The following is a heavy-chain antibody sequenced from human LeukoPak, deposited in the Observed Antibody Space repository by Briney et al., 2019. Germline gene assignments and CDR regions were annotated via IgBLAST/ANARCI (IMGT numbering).Heavy chain of an antibody. Sequence: SQTLSLTCTVSGGSISSCTYYWAWARQPPGKGPEWIGTIHYSGDTYYHPSLKSRVTISVDQPKKQFLLNLSSVTAADPAVYYCARLGGYYDPPGYWGQGTLVTVSS. J-gene: IGHJ4*02. CDR2: IHYSGDT. CDR3: ARLGGYYDPPGY. V-gene: IGHV4-39*01. CDR1: GGSISSCTYY. D-gene: IGHD3-22*01.